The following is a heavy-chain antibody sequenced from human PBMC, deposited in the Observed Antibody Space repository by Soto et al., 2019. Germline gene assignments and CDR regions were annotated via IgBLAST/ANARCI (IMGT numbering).Heavy chain of an antibody. D-gene: IGHD6-19*01. CDR1: GGSISSSSYY. CDR3: ARHGSAVGGLLIDY. V-gene: IGHV4-39*01. CDR2: IYYSGST. Sequence: QLQLQESGPGLVKPSETLSLTCTVSGGSISSSSYYWGWIRQPPGKGLEWIGSIYYSGSTYYNPSLHRRVTXXGXTXXNQFSLKLRSVTAADTAVYYCARHGSAVGGLLIDYWGQGTLVTVSS. J-gene: IGHJ4*02.